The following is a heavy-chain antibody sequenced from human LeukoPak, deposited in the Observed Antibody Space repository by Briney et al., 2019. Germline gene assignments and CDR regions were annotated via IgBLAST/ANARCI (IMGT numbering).Heavy chain of an antibody. CDR3: ATDQDHGYFRH. Sequence: PGGSLRLSCAVSGFRFSSYWMSWVRQAPGKEPEWVANIKEDGSEKYYEDSVRGRFTISRDNAKNTLFLDMNSLRAEDTAVFYCATDQDHGYFRHWGQGSLVTVSS. CDR1: GFRFSSYW. V-gene: IGHV3-7*01. CDR2: IKEDGSEK. D-gene: IGHD4-17*01. J-gene: IGHJ1*01.